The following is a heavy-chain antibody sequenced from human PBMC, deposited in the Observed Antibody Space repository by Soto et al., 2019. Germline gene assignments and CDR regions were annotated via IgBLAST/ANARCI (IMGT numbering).Heavy chain of an antibody. CDR2: IHYSGTT. J-gene: IGHJ6*02. CDR3: AGDTYGMDV. Sequence: SETLSLTCTVSGGSINNYYCNWVRQPPGKGLEWIGSIHYSGTTHYNPSLESRVTISADRAKNQFSLKLNSVTAADTAVYYCAGDTYGMDVWGQGTTVT. V-gene: IGHV4-59*01. CDR1: GGSINNYY.